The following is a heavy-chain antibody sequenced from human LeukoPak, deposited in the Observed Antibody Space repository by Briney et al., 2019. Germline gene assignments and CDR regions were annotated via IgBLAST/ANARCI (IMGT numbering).Heavy chain of an antibody. D-gene: IGHD1-26*01. J-gene: IGHJ4*02. CDR2: MNPNSGNT. CDR1: GYTFTSYD. V-gene: IGHV1-8*01. Sequence: ASVKVSCKASGYTFTSYDINWVRQATGQGLEWMGWMNPNSGNTGYAQKFQGRVTMTRNTSISTAYMELSSLRSEDTAVYYCAKDAKWELQHFDYWGQGTLVTVSS. CDR3: AKDAKWELQHFDY.